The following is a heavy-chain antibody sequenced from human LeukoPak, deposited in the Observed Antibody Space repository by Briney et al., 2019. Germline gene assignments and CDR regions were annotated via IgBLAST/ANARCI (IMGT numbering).Heavy chain of an antibody. D-gene: IGHD3-3*01. CDR2: IIPIFGTA. Sequence: SVKVSCKASGYTFANYYMHWVRQAPGQGLEWMGGIIPIFGTANYAQKFQGRVTITADESTSTAYMELSSLRSEDTAVYYCARDPPPYDFWSGPYGMDVWGQGTTVTVSS. J-gene: IGHJ6*02. CDR3: ARDPPPYDFWSGPYGMDV. CDR1: GYTFANYY. V-gene: IGHV1-69*01.